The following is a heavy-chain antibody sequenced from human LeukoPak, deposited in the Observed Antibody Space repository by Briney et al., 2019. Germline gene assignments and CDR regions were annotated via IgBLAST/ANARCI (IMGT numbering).Heavy chain of an antibody. CDR2: ISGSGGST. CDR1: RFTFNNYA. V-gene: IGHV3-23*01. J-gene: IGHJ4*02. D-gene: IGHD3-3*01. Sequence: GGSLRLSCAASRFTFNNYAMSSARQAPPNRLHSLSGISGSGGSTYYADSVKGRFTISRDNSKNSLYLQMNSLRAEDTAVYYCTRGGTFGVDISGYWGQGTLVTVST. CDR3: TRGGTFGVDISGY.